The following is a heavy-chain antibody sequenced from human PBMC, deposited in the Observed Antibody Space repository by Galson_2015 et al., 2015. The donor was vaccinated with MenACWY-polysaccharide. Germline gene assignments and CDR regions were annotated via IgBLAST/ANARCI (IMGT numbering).Heavy chain of an antibody. CDR2: IRSSGTNT. V-gene: IGHV3-23*01. D-gene: IGHD3-3*01. J-gene: IGHJ5*02. Sequence: SLRLSCAASGFTFTSYAMSWVRQAPGKGLEWVSAIRSSGTNTYYADPVKGRFTISRDNSKNTLYLQMNSLRAEDTAVYYCAKDSTDFWSVAGRFDNWGQGTLVTVSS. CDR1: GFTFTSYA. CDR3: AKDSTDFWSVAGRFDN.